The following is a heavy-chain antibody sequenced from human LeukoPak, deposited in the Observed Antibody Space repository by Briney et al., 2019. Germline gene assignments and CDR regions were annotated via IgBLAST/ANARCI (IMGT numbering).Heavy chain of an antibody. D-gene: IGHD1-14*01. J-gene: IGHJ4*02. CDR1: GGSFSGFY. CDR3: ARGNRSPRERSYYFDF. CDR2: IFYRGST. V-gene: IGHV4-59*01. Sequence: SETLSLPCAVSGGSFSGFYWSWLRQPPGKELEWIGYIFYRGSTNYNPSLKSRVTISVDTSKNQFSLEVRSVTAADTAVYYCARGNRSPRERSYYFDFWGQGALVTVSS.